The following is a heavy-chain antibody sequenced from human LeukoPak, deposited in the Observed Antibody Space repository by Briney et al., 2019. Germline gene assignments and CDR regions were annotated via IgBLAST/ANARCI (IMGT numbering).Heavy chain of an antibody. J-gene: IGHJ4*02. D-gene: IGHD6-19*01. V-gene: IGHV3-49*04. CDR2: IRSKAYGGTT. CDR3: TRDVGIAVAGFFDY. Sequence: GGALRLSCTASGFTLGEYAMSGVRQAPGRGLEGVGFIRSKAYGGTTEYTPSVKGRFTLSRDDSKSIAYLQMNSLKTEDTAVYYCTRDVGIAVAGFFDYWRQGTLVTVSS. CDR1: GFTLGEYA.